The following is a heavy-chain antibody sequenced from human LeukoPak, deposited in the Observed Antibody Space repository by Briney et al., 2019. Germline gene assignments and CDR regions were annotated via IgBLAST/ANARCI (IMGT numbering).Heavy chain of an antibody. D-gene: IGHD5-18*01. CDR3: ARDKDTAMVF. Sequence: ASVKVSCKASGYTFTGYYMHWVRQAPGQALEWMGWINPNSGGTNSEQKFQGRVTMTRDTSISTAYMELSRLTSDDTAVYYCARDKDTAMVFWGQGALVTVSS. V-gene: IGHV1-2*02. CDR1: GYTFTGYY. CDR2: INPNSGGT. J-gene: IGHJ4*02.